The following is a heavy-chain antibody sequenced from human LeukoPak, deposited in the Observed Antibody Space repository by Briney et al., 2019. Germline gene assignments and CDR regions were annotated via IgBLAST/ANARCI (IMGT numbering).Heavy chain of an antibody. V-gene: IGHV3-11*04. CDR3: ARDGLRDYGGIAGFDY. CDR2: ISPSGSTI. D-gene: IGHD4-23*01. Sequence: PGGSLRLSCAASGFTFSDYNMTWIRQVPGKGLEWVSYISPSGSTIYYADSVKGRFPISRDNAKNSLYLQMNSLRAEDTAVYYCARDGLRDYGGIAGFDYWGQGTLVTVSS. CDR1: GFTFSDYN. J-gene: IGHJ4*02.